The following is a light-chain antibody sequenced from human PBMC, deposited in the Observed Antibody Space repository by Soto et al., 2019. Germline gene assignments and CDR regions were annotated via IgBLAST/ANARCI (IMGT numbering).Light chain of an antibody. CDR2: GAS. Sequence: EIVLTKSPGTLSLSPGERVTLSCRASQSVSSSYLAWYQQKPGQAPRLLIYGASSRATGIPDRFSGSGSGTEFTLAISRLEPEDFSVYYCQQYGTSPRTFGQGTKVEIK. J-gene: IGKJ1*01. V-gene: IGKV3-20*01. CDR3: QQYGTSPRT. CDR1: QSVSSSY.